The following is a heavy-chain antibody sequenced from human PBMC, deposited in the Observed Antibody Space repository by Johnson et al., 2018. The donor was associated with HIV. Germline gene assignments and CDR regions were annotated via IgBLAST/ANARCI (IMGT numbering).Heavy chain of an antibody. V-gene: IGHV3-11*04. CDR3: AKDWARIAAAQFDI. J-gene: IGHJ3*02. D-gene: IGHD6-13*01. Sequence: VQLVESGGGLVKPGGSLRLSCSASGFSFSDFYMSWIRQAPGKGLEWVSYISNSGNTIYYADSVKGRFTISRDNAKNSLYLQMNSLRAEDTAVYYCAKDWARIAAAQFDIWGQGTMVTVSS. CDR1: GFSFSDFY. CDR2: ISNSGNTI.